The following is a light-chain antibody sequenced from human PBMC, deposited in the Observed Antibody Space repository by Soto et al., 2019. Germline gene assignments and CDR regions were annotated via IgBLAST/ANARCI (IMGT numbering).Light chain of an antibody. CDR1: SSDVGGYNY. Sequence: QSALTQPRSVSGSPGQSVTISCTGTSSDVGGYNYVSWYQQHPGKAPKLMIFDVSKRTSGVPDRFSGSKSGNTPSLTISGLQAEDEADSCCSYAGSFYVFGSGTKLTVL. J-gene: IGLJ1*01. V-gene: IGLV2-11*01. CDR2: DVS. CDR3: CSYAGSFYV.